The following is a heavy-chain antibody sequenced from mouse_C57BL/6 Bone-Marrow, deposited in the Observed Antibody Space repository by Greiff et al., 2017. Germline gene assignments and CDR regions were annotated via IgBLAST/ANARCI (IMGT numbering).Heavy chain of an antibody. D-gene: IGHD4-1*01. CDR1: GYTFTSYW. V-gene: IGHV1-52*01. J-gene: IGHJ2*01. Sequence: QVQLQQPGAELVRPGSSVKLSCKASGYTFTSYWMHWVKQRPLQGLEWIGNIKPSDSETHYNQKFKDKATLTVAKSSSPAYMQLSSLTSEDSAVYYCARRDWDTVFDYWGQGTTLTVSS. CDR3: ARRDWDTVFDY. CDR2: IKPSDSET.